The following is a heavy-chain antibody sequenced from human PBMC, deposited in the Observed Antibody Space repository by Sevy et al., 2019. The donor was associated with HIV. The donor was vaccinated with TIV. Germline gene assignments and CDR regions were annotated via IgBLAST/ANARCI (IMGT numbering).Heavy chain of an antibody. CDR2: ISAYNGNT. CDR3: ARDGNSGSYTAFDI. Sequence: ASLKVSCKASGYTFTSYGISWVRQAPGQGLEWMGWISAYNGNTNYAQKLQGRITMTTDTSTSTAYMELRSLRSDDTAVYYCARDGNSGSYTAFDIWGQGTMVTVSS. J-gene: IGHJ3*02. V-gene: IGHV1-18*01. D-gene: IGHD1-26*01. CDR1: GYTFTSYG.